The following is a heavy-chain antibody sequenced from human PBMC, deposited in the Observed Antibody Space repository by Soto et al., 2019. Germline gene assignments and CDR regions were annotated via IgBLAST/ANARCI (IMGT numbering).Heavy chain of an antibody. D-gene: IGHD6-13*01. Sequence: SETLSLTCTVSGGSISSYYWSWIRQPPGKGLEWIGYIYYSGSTNYNPSLKSRVTISVDTSKNQFSLKLSSVTAADTAVYYCARGHSAWSSWGAVYFDYWGQGTLVTVSS. CDR1: GGSISSYY. J-gene: IGHJ4*02. CDR3: ARGHSAWSSWGAVYFDY. CDR2: IYYSGST. V-gene: IGHV4-59*01.